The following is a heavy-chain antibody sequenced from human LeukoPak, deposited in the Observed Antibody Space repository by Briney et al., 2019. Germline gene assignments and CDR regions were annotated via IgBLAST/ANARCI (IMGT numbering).Heavy chain of an antibody. D-gene: IGHD6-13*01. V-gene: IGHV3-21*01. CDR1: GFTFSNYA. J-gene: IGHJ3*02. CDR3: ARDKYSSSWDPWYAFDI. CDR2: IDSSSSYI. Sequence: PGGSLRLSCAASGFTFSNYAMTWVRQAPGKGLVWVSSIDSSSSYIYYADSVKGRFTISRDNAENSLYLQMNSLRAEDTAVYYCARDKYSSSWDPWYAFDIWGQGTMVTVSS.